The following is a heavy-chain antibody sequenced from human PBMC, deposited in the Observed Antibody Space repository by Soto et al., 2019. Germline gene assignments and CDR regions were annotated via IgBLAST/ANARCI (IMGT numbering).Heavy chain of an antibody. D-gene: IGHD4-17*01. CDR2: IWYDGSNK. J-gene: IGHJ3*02. Sequence: QVQLGESGGGVVQPGRSLRLSCAASGFTFSSYGMHWVRQAPGKGLEWVAVIWYDGSNKYYADSVKGRFTISRDNSKNTLYLQMNSLRAEDTAVYYCAREDSHDYGDYEGERCAFDIWGQGTMVTVSS. V-gene: IGHV3-33*01. CDR1: GFTFSSYG. CDR3: AREDSHDYGDYEGERCAFDI.